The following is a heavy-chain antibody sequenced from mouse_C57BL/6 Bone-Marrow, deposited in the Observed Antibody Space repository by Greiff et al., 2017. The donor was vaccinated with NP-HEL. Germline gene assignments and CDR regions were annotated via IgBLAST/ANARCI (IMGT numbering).Heavy chain of an antibody. CDR2: IYPGGGYT. V-gene: IGHV1-63*01. D-gene: IGHD2-3*01. Sequence: QVQLQQSGAELVRPGTSVKMSCKASGYTFTNYWLGWAKQRPGHGLEWIGDIYPGGGYTNYNEKFKGKATLTADKSSSTAYMQVSSLTSEYSAIYYCARSYDGYLFAYWGQGTLVTVSA. J-gene: IGHJ3*01. CDR1: GYTFTNYW. CDR3: ARSYDGYLFAY.